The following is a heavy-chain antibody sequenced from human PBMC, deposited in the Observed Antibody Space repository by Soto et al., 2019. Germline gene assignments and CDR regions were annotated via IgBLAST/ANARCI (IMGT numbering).Heavy chain of an antibody. CDR3: AKSHIVATLSPANFDY. D-gene: IGHD5-12*01. CDR1: GFTFDDYA. J-gene: IGHJ4*02. Sequence: EVQLVESGGGLVQPGRSLRLSCAASGFTFDDYAMHWVRQAPGKGLGWVSGISWSSGSIEYGDSVRGRFTISRDNAKDSLYLQMNSLRPEDTALYFCAKSHIVATLSPANFDYWGQGILVTVSS. CDR2: ISWSSGSI. V-gene: IGHV3-9*01.